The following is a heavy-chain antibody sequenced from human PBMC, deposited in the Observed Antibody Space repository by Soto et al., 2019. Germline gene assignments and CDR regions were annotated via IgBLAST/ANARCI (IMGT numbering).Heavy chain of an antibody. J-gene: IGHJ4*02. CDR1: GYTLSTYD. CDR3: ATGSKTLDY. CDR2: MDSYTGNT. Sequence: QAQLVQSGAEVKKPGASVKVSCKASGYTLSTYDINWVRQAAGRGLEWMGWMDSYTGNTGYAQEFQGRLIMTRDTSINAAYMELSSLQSEDTAVYFCATGSKTLDYWGQGALVTVSS. V-gene: IGHV1-8*01. D-gene: IGHD6-13*01.